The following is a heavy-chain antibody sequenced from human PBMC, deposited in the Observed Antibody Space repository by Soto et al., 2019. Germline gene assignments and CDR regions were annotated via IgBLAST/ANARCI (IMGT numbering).Heavy chain of an antibody. D-gene: IGHD3-16*02. V-gene: IGHV1-69*14. CDR3: ARVGLSLLPTNWFDP. CDR1: GGTFSSYA. J-gene: IGHJ5*02. Sequence: QVQLVQSGAEVKKPGSSVKVSCKASGGTFSSYAISWVRQAPGQGLEWMGGFIPIFGTANYAQKFQGRVTSNADKSKSTVYRELSSLRSEDTAVYYCARVGLSLLPTNWFDPWGQGTLVTVSS. CDR2: FIPIFGTA.